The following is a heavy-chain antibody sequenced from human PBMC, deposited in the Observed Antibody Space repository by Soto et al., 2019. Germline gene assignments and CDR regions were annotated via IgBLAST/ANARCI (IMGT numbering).Heavy chain of an antibody. J-gene: IGHJ4*02. Sequence: GGSLRLSCAASGFSFSSYAMSWVRQAPGKGLEWVSTISGSGGSTYYADSVKGRFTISRDNSKNTLYLQMSSLRDEDTAVYYCAKEQYRLLYSPFDYWGQGTLVTVSS. CDR3: AKEQYRLLYSPFDY. CDR1: GFSFSSYA. V-gene: IGHV3-23*01. D-gene: IGHD2-2*02. CDR2: ISGSGGST.